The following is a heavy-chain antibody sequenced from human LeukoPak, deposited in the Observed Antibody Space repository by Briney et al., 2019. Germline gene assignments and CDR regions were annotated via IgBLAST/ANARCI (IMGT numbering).Heavy chain of an antibody. CDR1: GFTFSSYD. D-gene: IGHD2-15*01. Sequence: GGSLRLSCAASGFTFSSYDMHWVRHATGKGLEWVSAIGTAGDTYYPGSVKGRFTISRENAKNSLCLQMNSLRAGDTAVYYCARGRYCSGGSCHYYYYYGMDVWGQGTTVTVSS. CDR2: IGTAGDT. V-gene: IGHV3-13*01. J-gene: IGHJ6*02. CDR3: ARGRYCSGGSCHYYYYYGMDV.